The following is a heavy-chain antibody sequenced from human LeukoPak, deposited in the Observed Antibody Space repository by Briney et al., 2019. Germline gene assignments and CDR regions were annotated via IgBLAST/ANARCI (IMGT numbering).Heavy chain of an antibody. Sequence: PSDTLSLTYTVSGHSISHYYWSRFRQPAGKGLGCIGRIYSTGSTNYNPSLKSRVTMSVDTSKNQFSLRLRSVTAADTAVYYCARQIASAGTAGFDFWGQGALVTVSS. CDR1: GHSISHYY. D-gene: IGHD6-13*01. J-gene: IGHJ4*02. CDR3: ARQIASAGTAGFDF. V-gene: IGHV4-4*07. CDR2: IYSTGST.